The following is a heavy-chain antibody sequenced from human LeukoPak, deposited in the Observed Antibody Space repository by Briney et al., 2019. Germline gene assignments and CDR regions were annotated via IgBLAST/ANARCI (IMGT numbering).Heavy chain of an antibody. CDR2: ISGSGGST. Sequence: GGSLRLSCAVSGFTFSSYAMSWVRQAPGKGLEWVSGISGSGGSTYYADSVKGRFTISRDNSKNTLYLQMNSLRAEDTAVYYCAKGPAYSSSWYCDYWGQGTLVTVSS. V-gene: IGHV3-23*01. CDR1: GFTFSSYA. D-gene: IGHD6-13*01. J-gene: IGHJ4*02. CDR3: AKGPAYSSSWYCDY.